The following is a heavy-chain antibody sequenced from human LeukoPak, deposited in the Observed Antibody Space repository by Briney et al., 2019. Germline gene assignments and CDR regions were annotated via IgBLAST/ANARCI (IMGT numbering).Heavy chain of an antibody. J-gene: IGHJ4*02. V-gene: IGHV1-69*04. CDR3: AREALSSGWYDY. Sequence: SVKVSCKASGGTFSSYAISWVRQAPGQGLEWMGRIISILGIANYAQKFQGRVTITADKSTSTAYMELSSLRSEDTAVYYCAREALSSGWYDYWGQGTLVTVSS. CDR1: GGTFSSYA. CDR2: IISILGIA. D-gene: IGHD6-19*01.